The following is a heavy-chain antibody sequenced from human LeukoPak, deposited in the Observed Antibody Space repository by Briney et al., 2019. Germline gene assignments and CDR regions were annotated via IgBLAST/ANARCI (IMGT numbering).Heavy chain of an antibody. CDR2: INPNSGGT. CDR3: ARDPTLAYYSSSPRYYFDY. V-gene: IGHV1-2*02. Sequence: ASVKVSCKASGYTFTGYYMHWVRQAPGQGLEWMGWINPNSGGTNYAQKFQGRVTMTRDTSISTAYMELSRLRSDDTAVYYCARDPTLAYYSSSPRYYFDYWGQGTLVSVSS. D-gene: IGHD6-6*01. J-gene: IGHJ4*02. CDR1: GYTFTGYY.